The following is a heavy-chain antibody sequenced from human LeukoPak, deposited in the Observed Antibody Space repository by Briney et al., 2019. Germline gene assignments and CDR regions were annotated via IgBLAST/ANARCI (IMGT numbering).Heavy chain of an antibody. CDR3: ARGASLVDTAMVPYYYYGMDV. Sequence: SQTLSLTCAISGDSVSSNSAAWNWIGQSPSRGLEWLGRTYYRSKWYNDYAVSVKSRITINPDTSKNQFSLQLNSVTPEDTAVYYCARGASLVDTAMVPYYYYGMDVWGQGTTVTVSS. J-gene: IGHJ6*02. D-gene: IGHD5-18*01. CDR2: TYYRSKWYN. CDR1: GDSVSSNSAA. V-gene: IGHV6-1*01.